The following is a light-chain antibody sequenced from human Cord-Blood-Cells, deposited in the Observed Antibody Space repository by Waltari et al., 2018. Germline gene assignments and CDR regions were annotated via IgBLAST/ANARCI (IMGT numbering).Light chain of an antibody. Sequence: QSVLTQPPSVSAAPGQKVTISCSGSSSNIGNNYVSWYQQLPGTAPKLLIYDNKNGPPGIPDRCSGSKVGTSATLGITGLQTGDEADYYCGTWDSSLSAVVFGGGTKLTVL. CDR3: GTWDSSLSAVV. CDR2: DNK. J-gene: IGLJ2*01. V-gene: IGLV1-51*01. CDR1: SSNIGNNY.